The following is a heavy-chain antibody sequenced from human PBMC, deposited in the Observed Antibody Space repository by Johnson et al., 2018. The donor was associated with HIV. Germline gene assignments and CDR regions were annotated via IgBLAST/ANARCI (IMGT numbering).Heavy chain of an antibody. CDR1: GFTVTSIS. V-gene: IGHV3-23*04. Sequence: VQLVESGGGLVQPGGSLRLSCAASGFTVTSISMSWVRQAPGRGLEWVSVISGSGGRTYYADSVKGRFTISRDNAKNSLYLQMNSLRAGDTAVYYCARDADAFDIWGQGTMVTVSS. CDR3: ARDADAFDI. CDR2: ISGSGGRT. J-gene: IGHJ3*02.